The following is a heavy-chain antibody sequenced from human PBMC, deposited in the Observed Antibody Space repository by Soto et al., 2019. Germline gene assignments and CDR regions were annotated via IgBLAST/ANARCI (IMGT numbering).Heavy chain of an antibody. CDR3: ARESSSLNYYSYGMDV. Sequence: QVQLVQSGAEVKKPGSSVKVSCRASGGTFSSYAVSWVRQAPGQGLEWMGVIIPLLNTPKYVQKFQGRVTITADASATTAYMELSSLRSEDTAVYYCARESSSLNYYSYGMDVWGQGTTVTVSS. V-gene: IGHV1-69*01. J-gene: IGHJ6*02. CDR2: IIPLLNTP. D-gene: IGHD6-6*01. CDR1: GGTFSSYA.